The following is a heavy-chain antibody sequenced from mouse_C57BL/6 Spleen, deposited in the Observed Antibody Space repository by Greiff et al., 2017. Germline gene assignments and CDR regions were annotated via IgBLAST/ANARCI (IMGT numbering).Heavy chain of an antibody. Sequence: VQLKESGEGLVKPGGSLKLSCAASGFTFSSYAMSWVRQTPEKRMEWVAYISSGGDYIYYAATVKGRFTIARDTARNTLYLQMSSLKSEDTAMYYCTRVSDYFDYWGKGTTLTVAS. CDR1: GFTFSSYA. CDR3: TRVSDYFDY. CDR2: ISSGGDYI. V-gene: IGHV5S21*01. J-gene: IGHJ2*01.